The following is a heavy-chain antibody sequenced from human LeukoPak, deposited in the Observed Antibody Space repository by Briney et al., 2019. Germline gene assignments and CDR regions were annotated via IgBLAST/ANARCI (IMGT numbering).Heavy chain of an antibody. Sequence: ASVKVSCKASGYTFTSYDINWVRQATGQWLEWMGWMNPNSGNTGYAQKFQGRVTMTRNTSISTAYMELSSLRSEDTVFFFKQKTAYDILTGVTIGMDVWGQGTTVTVSS. V-gene: IGHV1-8*01. CDR1: GYTFTSYD. J-gene: IGHJ6*02. CDR3: QKTAYDILTGVTIGMDV. D-gene: IGHD3-9*01. CDR2: MNPNSGNT.